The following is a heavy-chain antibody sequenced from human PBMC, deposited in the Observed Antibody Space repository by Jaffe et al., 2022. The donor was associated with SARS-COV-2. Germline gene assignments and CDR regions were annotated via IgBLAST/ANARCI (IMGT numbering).Heavy chain of an antibody. Sequence: QVQLQQWGAGLLKPSETLSLTCAVYGGSFSGYYWSWIRQPPGKGLEWIGEINHSGSTNYNPSLKSRVTISVDTSKNQFSLKLSSVTAADTAVYYCARGPKYRHAGPHNYYYYGMDVWGQGTTVTVSS. V-gene: IGHV4-34*01. CDR3: ARGPKYRHAGPHNYYYYGMDV. CDR2: INHSGST. CDR1: GGSFSGYY. J-gene: IGHJ6*02. D-gene: IGHD1-1*01.